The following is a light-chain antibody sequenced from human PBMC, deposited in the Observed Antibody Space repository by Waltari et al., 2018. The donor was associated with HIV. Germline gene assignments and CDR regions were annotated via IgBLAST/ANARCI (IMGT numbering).Light chain of an antibody. V-gene: IGLV3-1*01. Sequence: SYELTQPPSVSVSPGQTASITCSGDKSGDTYASWYQQKPGQSPLLVIYHIRKRPSGIPERFSGSNSGDTATLTISGTQAVDEADYYCQAWDSSSAVVFGGGTKLTVL. CDR2: HIR. CDR3: QAWDSSSAVV. CDR1: KSGDTY. J-gene: IGLJ2*01.